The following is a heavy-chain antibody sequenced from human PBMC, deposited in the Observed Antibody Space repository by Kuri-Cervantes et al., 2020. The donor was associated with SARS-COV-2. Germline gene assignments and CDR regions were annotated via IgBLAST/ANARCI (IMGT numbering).Heavy chain of an antibody. CDR3: AADPKIGPFYYYYGMDV. Sequence: SVKVSCKASGFTFRSSAVQWVRQARGQHLEWIGRIVVGGGDTNYAQEFHERVTITRDVSTSTAYMELSSLRSEDTAVYYCAADPKIGPFYYYYGMDVWGQGTTVTVSS. D-gene: IGHD3-22*01. CDR1: GFTFRSSA. CDR2: IVVGGGDT. V-gene: IGHV1-58*01. J-gene: IGHJ6*02.